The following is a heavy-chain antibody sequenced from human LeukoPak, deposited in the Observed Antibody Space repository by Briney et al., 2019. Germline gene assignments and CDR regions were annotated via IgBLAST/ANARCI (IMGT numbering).Heavy chain of an antibody. D-gene: IGHD2-8*01. V-gene: IGHV3-23*01. J-gene: IGHJ6*03. CDR3: ANGNRCTSPNCLGYYYFYMDV. CDR2: FSGSGGTT. CDR1: GFTFSSYA. Sequence: PGGSLRLSCAASGFTFSSYAMNWVRQAPGRGLEWVSGFSGSGGTTYYADSVKGRFTISRDNSKNTLYLQMNSLGAEDTAVYYCANGNRCTSPNCLGYYYFYMDVWGKGTTVTVSS.